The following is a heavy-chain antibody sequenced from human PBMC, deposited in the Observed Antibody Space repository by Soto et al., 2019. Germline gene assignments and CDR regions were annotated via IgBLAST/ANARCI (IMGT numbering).Heavy chain of an antibody. J-gene: IGHJ6*02. V-gene: IGHV5-51*01. Sequence: PGESLKISCKGSGYSFTSDWIGGVRQMPGKGLEWMGIIYPGDSDTRNSPSFQGQVTIPADKSISTAYLQWSSLKASDTAMYYCARHGTAMGGYYYYGMDVWGQGTTVTVSS. CDR2: IYPGDSDT. D-gene: IGHD5-18*01. CDR1: GYSFTSDW. CDR3: ARHGTAMGGYYYYGMDV.